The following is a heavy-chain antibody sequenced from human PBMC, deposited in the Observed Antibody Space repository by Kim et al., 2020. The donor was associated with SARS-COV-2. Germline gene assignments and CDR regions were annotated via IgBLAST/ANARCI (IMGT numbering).Heavy chain of an antibody. CDR1: GFTFSPYA. CDR3: ARGWSSSWPGVTLPHDY. CDR2: ISSGSSYI. D-gene: IGHD6-13*01. V-gene: IGHV3-21*01. Sequence: GGSLRLSCAASGFTFSPYAMNWVRQAPGKGLEWVSSISSGSSYIYYADSVKGRFTISRDNTKNSLYLNMNSLTAEDTAVYYCARGWSSSWPGVTLPHDYWGQGTLVTVSS. J-gene: IGHJ4*02.